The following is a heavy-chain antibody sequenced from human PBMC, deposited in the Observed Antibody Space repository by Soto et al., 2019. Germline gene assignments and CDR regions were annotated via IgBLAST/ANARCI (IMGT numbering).Heavy chain of an antibody. J-gene: IGHJ4*02. Sequence: PSETLSLTCTVSGVSISSYYWSWIRQPPGKGLEWIGYIYNSGSTNYNPSLKSRVTISLDRPKNEFSLNLSSVTAADTAVYYCARSPKGTTLATHFDYWGQGALVTVSS. CDR1: GVSISSYY. D-gene: IGHD4-17*01. CDR3: ARSPKGTTLATHFDY. CDR2: IYNSGST. V-gene: IGHV4-59*12.